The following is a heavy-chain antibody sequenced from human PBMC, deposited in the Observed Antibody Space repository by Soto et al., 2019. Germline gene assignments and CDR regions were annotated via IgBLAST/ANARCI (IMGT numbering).Heavy chain of an antibody. D-gene: IGHD3-10*01. J-gene: IGHJ5*02. CDR2: INHSGST. CDR1: GGSLSGYY. V-gene: IGHV4-34*01. CDR3: AGKGVGEGRWFDP. Sequence: PSETLSLTCAVYGGSLSGYYWSWIRQPPGKGLEWIGEINHSGSTNYNPSLKSRVTISVDTSKNQFSLKLSSVTAADTAVYYCAGKGVGEGRWFDPWGQGTLVTVS.